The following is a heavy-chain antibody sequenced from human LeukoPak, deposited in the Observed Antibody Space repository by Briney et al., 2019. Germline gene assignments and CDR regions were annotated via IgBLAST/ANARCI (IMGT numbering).Heavy chain of an antibody. Sequence: SETLSLTCAVYGGSFSGYYWSWTRQPPGKGLEWIGEINHSGSTNYNPSLKSQVTISVDTSKNQFSLKLSSVTATDTAVYYCARHYGPWGQGTLVTVSS. CDR2: INHSGST. CDR1: GGSFSGYY. CDR3: ARHYGP. V-gene: IGHV4-34*01. D-gene: IGHD3-16*01. J-gene: IGHJ4*02.